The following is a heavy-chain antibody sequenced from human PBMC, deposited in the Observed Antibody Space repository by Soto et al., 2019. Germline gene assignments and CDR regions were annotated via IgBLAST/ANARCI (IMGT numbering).Heavy chain of an antibody. CDR2: IIPIFGTA. Sequence: QVQLVQSGAEVKKPGSSVKVSCKASGGTFSSYAISWVRQAPGQGLEWMGGIIPIFGTANYAQKFQGRVTITADESPSTAYRELSSLRSEDTAVYYCARGADGGRRNWYFDLWGRGTLVTVSS. V-gene: IGHV1-69*12. J-gene: IGHJ2*01. D-gene: IGHD2-15*01. CDR3: ARGADGGRRNWYFDL. CDR1: GGTFSSYA.